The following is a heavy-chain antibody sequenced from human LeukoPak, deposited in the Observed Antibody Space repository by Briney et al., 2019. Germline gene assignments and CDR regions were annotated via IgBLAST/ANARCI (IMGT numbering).Heavy chain of an antibody. Sequence: PGGSLRHSCGVWWLTLSSYWMGWVRQAPGKGLEWLADIKQDGSKIYYGDSVKGRFTISRDNAKNSLYLQMNSLRAEDTAVYYCARDDYELGYCTGSSCSAASDWSKGTTVTVSS. CDR2: IKQDGSKI. J-gene: IGHJ6*04. D-gene: IGHD2-15*01. CDR3: ARDDYELGYCTGSSCSAASD. CDR1: WLTLSSYW. V-gene: IGHV3-7*01.